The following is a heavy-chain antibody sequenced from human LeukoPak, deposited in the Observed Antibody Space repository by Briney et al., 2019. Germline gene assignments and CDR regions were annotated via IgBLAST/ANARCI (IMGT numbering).Heavy chain of an antibody. J-gene: IGHJ4*02. D-gene: IGHD5-18*01. CDR1: GFTFSSYA. CDR3: TYSGYSYTPFDY. Sequence: GGSLRLSCAASGFTFSSYAMRWVRQAPGKGLEWVAVISYDGSNKYYADSVKGRFTISRDNSKNTLYLQMNSLRAEDTAVYYSTYSGYSYTPFDYWGQGTLVTVSS. CDR2: ISYDGSNK. V-gene: IGHV3-30-3*01.